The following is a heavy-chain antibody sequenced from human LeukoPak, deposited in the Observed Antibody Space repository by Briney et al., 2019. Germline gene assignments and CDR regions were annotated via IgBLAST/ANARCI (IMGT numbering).Heavy chain of an antibody. CDR1: GYTFTSYG. Sequence: ASVKVSCKASGYTFTSYGISWVRQAPGQGLEWMGWISAYSGNTNYAQNLQGRVTMTTDTSTGTAYMELRSLRSDDTAVYYCARAPSTGHGDYGPFYWGQGTLVTVSS. CDR3: ARAPSTGHGDYGPFY. D-gene: IGHD4-17*01. CDR2: ISAYSGNT. V-gene: IGHV1-18*01. J-gene: IGHJ4*02.